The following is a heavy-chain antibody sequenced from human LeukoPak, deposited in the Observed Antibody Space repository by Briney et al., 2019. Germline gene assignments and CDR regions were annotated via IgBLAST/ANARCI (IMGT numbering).Heavy chain of an antibody. Sequence: GGSLRLSCAASGFTFSSYWMHWVRQAPGKGLVWVSRINTDGSSTYYADSVKGRFTISRDNARNTLYLQMNSLRAEDTAVYYCASPGGNYALLGFDSWGQGTLVTVSS. D-gene: IGHD4-11*01. CDR3: ASPGGNYALLGFDS. CDR1: GFTFSSYW. V-gene: IGHV3-74*01. J-gene: IGHJ4*02. CDR2: INTDGSST.